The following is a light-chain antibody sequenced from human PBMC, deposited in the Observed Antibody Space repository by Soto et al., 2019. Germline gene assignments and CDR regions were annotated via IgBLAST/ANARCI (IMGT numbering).Light chain of an antibody. Sequence: QSVLTQPASVAGSPGQSITISCTGTSGNVGSYNLVSWYRQHPGEAPKLMLYEGTRRPSGVSSRFSGSKSGNTASLTISGLQAGDEADYYCCSYAGDDTMIFGGGTKVTVL. CDR3: CSYAGDDTMI. CDR1: SGNVGSYNL. V-gene: IGLV2-23*01. CDR2: EGT. J-gene: IGLJ2*01.